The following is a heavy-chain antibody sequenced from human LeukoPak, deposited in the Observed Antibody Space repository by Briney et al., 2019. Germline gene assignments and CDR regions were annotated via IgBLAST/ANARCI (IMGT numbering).Heavy chain of an antibody. CDR1: GFTVSSNY. D-gene: IGHD3-3*01. J-gene: IGHJ4*02. Sequence: PGGSLRLSCAASGFTVSSNYMSWVRQAPGKGLEWVSVIYSGGSTYYADSVKGRFTISRDNSKNTLYLQMNSLRAEDTAVYYCAKDRRNSARSGYLDYWGQGTLVTVSS. V-gene: IGHV3-53*01. CDR3: AKDRRNSARSGYLDY. CDR2: IYSGGST.